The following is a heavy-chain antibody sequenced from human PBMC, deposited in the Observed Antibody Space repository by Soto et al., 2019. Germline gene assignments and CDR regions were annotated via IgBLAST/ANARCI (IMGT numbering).Heavy chain of an antibody. CDR1: GFTFSTYA. D-gene: IGHD3-22*01. Sequence: GGSLRLSXEASGFTFSTYAMNWVRQAPGKGLEWVSGISDSSTTTYYSDSVKGRFTISGDNSKRMLYMQMNSLRPEDTAVYYCARRGYFYESSGYNPFDYWGQGALVTVSS. V-gene: IGHV3-23*01. CDR3: ARRGYFYESSGYNPFDY. CDR2: ISDSSTTT. J-gene: IGHJ4*02.